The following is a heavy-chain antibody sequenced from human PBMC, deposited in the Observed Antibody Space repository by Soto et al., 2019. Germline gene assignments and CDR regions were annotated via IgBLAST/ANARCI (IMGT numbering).Heavy chain of an antibody. V-gene: IGHV7-4-1*01. D-gene: IGHD3-22*01. J-gene: IGHJ3*02. Sequence: GESLKISCKGSGYSFTSYWIGWVRQAPGQGLEWMGWINTNTGNPTYAQGFTGRFVFSLDTSVSTAYLQICSLKAEDTAVYYCARDQYYYDSSGYYYVEAFDIWGQGTMVTVSS. CDR3: ARDQYYYDSSGYYYVEAFDI. CDR1: GYSFTSYW. CDR2: INTNTGNP.